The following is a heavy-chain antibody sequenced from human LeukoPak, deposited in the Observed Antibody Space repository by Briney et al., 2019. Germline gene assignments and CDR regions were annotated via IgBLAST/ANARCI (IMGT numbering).Heavy chain of an antibody. V-gene: IGHV4-39*01. CDR1: GASMRSSNYY. D-gene: IGHD4-17*01. J-gene: IGHJ4*02. CDR2: ISYSGNT. Sequence: SETLSLTCTVSGASMRSSNYYWGWIRQPPGKGLEWIGSISYSGNTYYNPSLKSRVTMSVDTSKNQFSPKLSSVTAADTAVYYCARRYGDLHFDYWGQGTLVIVSS. CDR3: ARRYGDLHFDY.